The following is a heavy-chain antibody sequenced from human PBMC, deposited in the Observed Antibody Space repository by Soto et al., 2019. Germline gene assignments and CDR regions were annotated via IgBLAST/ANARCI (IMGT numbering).Heavy chain of an antibody. D-gene: IGHD1-26*01. J-gene: IGHJ5*02. CDR1: GGSISSNSYY. CDR3: ATQEVGGSYVYTFDP. V-gene: IGHV4-39*02. Sequence: PSETLSLTCTVSGGSISSNSYYWAWIRQPPGKGLEWIGNIYYSGTTYYNPSLKSRVTISVDTSKNHFSLKLSSVTAADTAVYYCATQEVGGSYVYTFDPWGQGTLVTVSS. CDR2: IYYSGTT.